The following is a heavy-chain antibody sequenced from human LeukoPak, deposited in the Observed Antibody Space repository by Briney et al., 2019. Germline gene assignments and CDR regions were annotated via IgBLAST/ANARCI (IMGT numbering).Heavy chain of an antibody. Sequence: GGSLRLSCAASGFTFSNAWMSWVRQAPGKGLEWVGSIKSKTDGGTTDYAAPVKGRFTISRDDSKNTLYLQMNSLKTEDTAVYYCTTEIIAAAGWPNFDYWGQGTLVTVSS. V-gene: IGHV3-15*01. CDR1: GFTFSNAW. D-gene: IGHD6-13*01. CDR3: TTEIIAAAGWPNFDY. J-gene: IGHJ4*02. CDR2: IKSKTDGGTT.